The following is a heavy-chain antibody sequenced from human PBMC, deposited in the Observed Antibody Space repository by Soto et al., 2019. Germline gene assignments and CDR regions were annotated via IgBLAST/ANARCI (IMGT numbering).Heavy chain of an antibody. CDR3: ARGRHHETSGYYSGGWYYFDH. V-gene: IGHV4-34*01. D-gene: IGHD3-22*01. J-gene: IGHJ4*02. Sequence: SETLSLTCRVESESSCRYYSSYKRQPPGKGLEWIGKINHSGSANYNPSLKSRVTISVDTSKNQFSLELSSVTAADTAVYYCARGRHHETSGYYSGGWYYFDHWGQGTLVTVSS. CDR1: SESSCRYY. CDR2: INHSGSA.